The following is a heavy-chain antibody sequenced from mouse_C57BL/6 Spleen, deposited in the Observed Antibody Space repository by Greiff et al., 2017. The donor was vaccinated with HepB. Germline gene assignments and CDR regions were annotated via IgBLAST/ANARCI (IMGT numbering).Heavy chain of an antibody. CDR1: GYTFTDYY. CDR2: INPNNGGT. Sequence: VQLQQSGPELVKPGASVKISCKASGYTFTDYYMNWVKQSHGKSLEWIGDINPNNGGTSYNQKFKGKATLTVDKSSSTAYMELRSLTSEDSAVYYCARGGGNYVDAMDYWGQGTSVTVAS. V-gene: IGHV1-26*01. D-gene: IGHD2-1*01. J-gene: IGHJ4*01. CDR3: ARGGGNYVDAMDY.